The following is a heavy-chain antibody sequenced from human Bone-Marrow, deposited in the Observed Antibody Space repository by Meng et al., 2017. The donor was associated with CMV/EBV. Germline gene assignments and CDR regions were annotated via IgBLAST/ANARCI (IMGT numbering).Heavy chain of an antibody. CDR3: ARAWYSGNSDLGC. Sequence: GESLKISCAVSGFTFSRFWMAWVRQPPGKGPEWVADINPDGSEKHYVDSVRGRFTISRDNAKNSLYLQMNSLRAEDTAVYYCARAWYSGNSDLGCWGQGTVVTVSS. J-gene: IGHJ4*02. CDR2: INPDGSEK. CDR1: GFTFSRFW. V-gene: IGHV3-7*01. D-gene: IGHD4-23*01.